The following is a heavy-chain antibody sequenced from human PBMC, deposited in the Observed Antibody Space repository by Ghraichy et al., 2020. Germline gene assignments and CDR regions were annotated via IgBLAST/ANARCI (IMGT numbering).Heavy chain of an antibody. V-gene: IGHV3-21*01. J-gene: IGHJ2*01. CDR3: ARSLSGSYLWYFDV. CDR2: ISSDGSFI. Sequence: GGSLRLSCAASGFTFSTYAMNWVRQAPGKGLEWVSTISSDGSFISSADSLKGRFTISRDNAENSLYLQMNSLRVEDTALYYCARSLSGSYLWYFDVWGRGSLVTVSS. D-gene: IGHD1-26*01. CDR1: GFTFSTYA.